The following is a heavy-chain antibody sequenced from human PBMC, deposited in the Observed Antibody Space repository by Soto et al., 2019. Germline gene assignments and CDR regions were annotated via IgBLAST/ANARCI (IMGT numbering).Heavy chain of an antibody. CDR2: ISKSGTI. D-gene: IGHD5-12*01. CDR1: GFPFNIYA. Sequence: EVQVSESGGGLVQPGGSLRLSCAASGFPFNIYAMSWVRQVPGKGLEWVSSISKSGTIHSADSVKGRFTISRDNSKNTVYLQMNSLRAEDTALYYCAKLLGFSGWSFDYWGQGTLVTVSS. CDR3: AKLLGFSGWSFDY. V-gene: IGHV3-23*01. J-gene: IGHJ4*02.